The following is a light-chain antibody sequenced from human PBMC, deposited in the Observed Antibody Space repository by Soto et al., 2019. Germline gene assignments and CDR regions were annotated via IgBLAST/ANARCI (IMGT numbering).Light chain of an antibody. V-gene: IGKV3-11*01. Sequence: EIMLTQSPATLSLSPGERATLSCRASPSGNNYLAWYQQRPGQAPRLRIYDASNRATGIPARFSGGGSGTDFTLTISSLEPEDFAVYYCQHRNNRPFSFGPGTKVDIK. CDR3: QHRNNRPFS. CDR1: PSGNNY. CDR2: DAS. J-gene: IGKJ3*01.